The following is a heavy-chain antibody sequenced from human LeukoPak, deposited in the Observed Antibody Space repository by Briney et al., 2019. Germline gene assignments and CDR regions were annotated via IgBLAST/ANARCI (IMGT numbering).Heavy chain of an antibody. Sequence: QPGGSLRLSCAASGXTFSSYGMHWVRQAPGKGLEWVAVIWYDGSNKYYADSVKGRFAISRDNSKNTLYLQMNTLRVEDTAVYYCARAPVAASYYFDYWGQGTLVTVSS. J-gene: IGHJ4*02. CDR2: IWYDGSNK. D-gene: IGHD6-19*01. CDR1: GXTFSSYG. CDR3: ARAPVAASYYFDY. V-gene: IGHV3-33*01.